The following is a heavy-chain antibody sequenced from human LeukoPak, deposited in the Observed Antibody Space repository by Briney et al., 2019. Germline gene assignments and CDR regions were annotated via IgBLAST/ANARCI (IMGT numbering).Heavy chain of an antibody. D-gene: IGHD6-6*01. Sequence: SSETLSLTCVVYGGSFTGYYWSWIRQSPGKGLGWIGEINHIGSHNYNPSLKRPVTISLDTSKNQFSLKLGSVTAADTAVYYCARGGIAARPIDYWGQGTLVTVSS. CDR2: INHIGSH. CDR1: GGSFTGYY. CDR3: ARGGIAARPIDY. V-gene: IGHV4-34*01. J-gene: IGHJ4*02.